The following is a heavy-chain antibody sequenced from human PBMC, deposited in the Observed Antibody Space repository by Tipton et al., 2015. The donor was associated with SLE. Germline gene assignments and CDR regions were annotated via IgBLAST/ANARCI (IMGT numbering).Heavy chain of an antibody. V-gene: IGHV4-59*12. CDR1: GGSISAYY. J-gene: IGHJ4*02. Sequence: TLSLTCTVSGGSISAYYWNWIRQAPGKGLEWVGRMHYSGITIYNPSLKSRVTISLDTSKNQLSLKVTSVTAADTAVYYCASLGDCSSTSCYLFDYWGQGTLVTVSS. CDR3: ASLGDCSSTSCYLFDY. D-gene: IGHD2-2*01. CDR2: MHYSGIT.